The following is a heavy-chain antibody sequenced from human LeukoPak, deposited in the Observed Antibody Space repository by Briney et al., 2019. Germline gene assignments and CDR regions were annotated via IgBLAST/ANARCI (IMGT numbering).Heavy chain of an antibody. CDR2: ISISGGST. D-gene: IGHD3-10*01. V-gene: IGHV3-23*01. Sequence: PGGSLRLSCAASGFTFSSYTMSWVRQAPGKGLEWVSGISISGGSTYYADSVKGRFTISRDNSKNTLYLQMNSLRVEDTAVYYCAKGGVNWFDPWGQGTLVTVSS. J-gene: IGHJ5*02. CDR3: AKGGVNWFDP. CDR1: GFTFSSYT.